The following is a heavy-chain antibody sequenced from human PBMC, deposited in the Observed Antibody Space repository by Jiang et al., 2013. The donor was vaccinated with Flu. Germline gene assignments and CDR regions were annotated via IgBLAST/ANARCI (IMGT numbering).Heavy chain of an antibody. D-gene: IGHD4-11*01. V-gene: IGHV3-30*04. CDR3: ARVGVTVGY. J-gene: IGHJ4*02. CDR1: GFTFSSYA. CDR2: ISYDGSNK. Sequence: VQLLESGGGVVQPGRSLRLSCAASGFTFSSYAMHWVRQAPGKGLEWVAVISYDGSNKYYADSVKGRFTISRDNSKNTLYLQMNSLRAEDTAVYYCARVGVTVGYWGQGTLVTVSS.